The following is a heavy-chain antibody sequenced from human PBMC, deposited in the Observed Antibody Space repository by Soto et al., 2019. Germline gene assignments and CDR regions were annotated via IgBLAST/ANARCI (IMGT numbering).Heavy chain of an antibody. Sequence: GGSLRLSCAASGFTVSSNYMSWVRQAPGKGLEWVSVIYSGGSTYYADSVKGRFTISRDNSKNTLYLQMNSLRAEDTAVYYCAIDYSSGGYDLVISDYWGQGTLVTVSS. V-gene: IGHV3-66*01. CDR2: IYSGGST. J-gene: IGHJ4*02. D-gene: IGHD5-12*01. CDR1: GFTVSSNY. CDR3: AIDYSSGGYDLVISDY.